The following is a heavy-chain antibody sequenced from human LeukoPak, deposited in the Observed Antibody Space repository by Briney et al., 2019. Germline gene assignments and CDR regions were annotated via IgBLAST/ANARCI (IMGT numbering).Heavy chain of an antibody. CDR1: GFTFSSYA. CDR3: AKTGDVDY. Sequence: GGSLRLSCAASGFTFSSYAMNWVRQAPGKGLEWVSVISGSGVNTYYADSVKGRFTISRDNAKNSLYLQMNSLRAEDTALYYCAKTGDVDYWGQGTLVTVSS. D-gene: IGHD2-21*02. CDR2: ISGSGVNT. J-gene: IGHJ4*02. V-gene: IGHV3-23*01.